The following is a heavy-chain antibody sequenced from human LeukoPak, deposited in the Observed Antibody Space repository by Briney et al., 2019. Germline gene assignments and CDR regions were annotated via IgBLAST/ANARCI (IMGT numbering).Heavy chain of an antibody. V-gene: IGHV3-21*04. Sequence: GGSLRLSCAASGFTFSSYSMNWVRQAPGKGLEWVSSISSSSSYIYYADSLRGRFTISRDNSKSTLYLQMNGLRAEDTAIFYCAKSLFTSATGTGRAFHIWGQGTRVTVSS. D-gene: IGHD1-1*01. J-gene: IGHJ3*02. CDR1: GFTFSSYS. CDR3: AKSLFTSATGTGRAFHI. CDR2: ISSSSSYI.